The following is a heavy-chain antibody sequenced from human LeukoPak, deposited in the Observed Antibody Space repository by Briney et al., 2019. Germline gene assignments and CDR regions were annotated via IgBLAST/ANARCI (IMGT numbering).Heavy chain of an antibody. V-gene: IGHV1-46*01. CDR2: INPSGGST. CDR1: GYTFTIYY. CDR3: ARDDCSGGSCYSDY. D-gene: IGHD2-15*01. Sequence: ASVKVSCKASGYTFTIYYMHWVRQAPGQGLEWMGIINPSGGSTSYAQKFQGRVTMTRDTSTSTVYMELRSLRSDDTAVYYCARDDCSGGSCYSDYWGQGTLVTVSS. J-gene: IGHJ4*02.